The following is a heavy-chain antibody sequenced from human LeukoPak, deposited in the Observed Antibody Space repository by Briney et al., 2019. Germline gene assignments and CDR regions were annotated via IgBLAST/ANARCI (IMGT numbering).Heavy chain of an antibody. Sequence: SQTLSLTCAISGDSVSSNSAAWNWIRQSPSRGLEWLGRTYYRSKWYHDYAASVKGRMSISSNTLTNQFSLHLNSLTPEDPAGYYCARAMAISGNNCFDPWGQGSLVTVSS. V-gene: IGHV6-1*01. CDR1: GDSVSSNSAA. J-gene: IGHJ5*02. D-gene: IGHD5-24*01. CDR3: ARAMAISGNNCFDP. CDR2: TYYRSKWYH.